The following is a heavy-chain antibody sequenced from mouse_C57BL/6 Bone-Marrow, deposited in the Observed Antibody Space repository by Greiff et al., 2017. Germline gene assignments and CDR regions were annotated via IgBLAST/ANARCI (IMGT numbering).Heavy chain of an antibody. Sequence: QVQLKQSGAELVRPGASVKLSCKASGYTFTDYYINWVKQRPGQGLEWIARIYPGSGNTYYNEKFKGKATLTAEKSSSTAYMQLSSLTSEDSAVYFCASSTIGAWFAYWGQGTLVTVSA. CDR2: IYPGSGNT. V-gene: IGHV1-76*01. CDR3: ASSTIGAWFAY. J-gene: IGHJ3*01. D-gene: IGHD2-14*01. CDR1: GYTFTDYY.